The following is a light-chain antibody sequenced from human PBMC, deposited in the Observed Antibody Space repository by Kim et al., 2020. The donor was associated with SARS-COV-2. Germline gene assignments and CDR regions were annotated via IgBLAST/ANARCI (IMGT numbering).Light chain of an antibody. J-gene: IGLJ3*02. V-gene: IGLV6-57*01. CDR1: SGSSASSY. CDR3: QSYDDFNRV. Sequence: GKSVTMSVTRSSGSSASSYVQWYQQRPDSSPTTLIYEDNQRTPGVPEPFSGSVDSSSNSASLTISGLKTEDEADYFCQSYDDFNRVFGGGTKLTVL. CDR2: EDN.